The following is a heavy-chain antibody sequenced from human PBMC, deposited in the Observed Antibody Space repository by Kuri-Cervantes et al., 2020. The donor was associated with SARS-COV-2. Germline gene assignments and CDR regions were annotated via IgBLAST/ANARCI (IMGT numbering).Heavy chain of an antibody. CDR2: ISYDGSNK. Sequence: GESLKISCAASGFTFSSYAMHWVRQAPGKGLEWVAVISYDGSNKYYADSVKGRFTISRDNSKNTLYLQMTSLTVGDTAIYYCAKGTVPTRVYSIDVWGQGTTVTVSS. V-gene: IGHV3-30-3*01. CDR3: AKGTVPTRVYSIDV. J-gene: IGHJ6*02. D-gene: IGHD4-17*01. CDR1: GFTFSSYA.